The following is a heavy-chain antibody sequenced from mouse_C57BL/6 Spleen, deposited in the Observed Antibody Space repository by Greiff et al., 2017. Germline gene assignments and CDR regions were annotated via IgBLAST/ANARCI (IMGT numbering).Heavy chain of an antibody. V-gene: IGHV5-17*01. J-gene: IGHJ2*01. CDR2: ISSGSSTI. D-gene: IGHD2-3*01. Sequence: EVQLVESGGGLVKPGGSLKLSCAASGFTFSDYGMHWVRQAPEKGLEWVAYISSGSSTIYYADTVKGRFTISRDNAKNTLFLQMTSLRSEDTAMYYCATFYDGYPYFDYWGQGTTLTVSS. CDR3: ATFYDGYPYFDY. CDR1: GFTFSDYG.